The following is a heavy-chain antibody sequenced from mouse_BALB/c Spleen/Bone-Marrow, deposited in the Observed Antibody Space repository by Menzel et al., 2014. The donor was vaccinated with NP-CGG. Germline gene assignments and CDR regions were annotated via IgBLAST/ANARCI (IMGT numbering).Heavy chain of an antibody. CDR3: ARRPWFAY. CDR1: GYAFTYYL. CDR2: INPGTGGT. V-gene: IGHV1-54*01. Sequence: QVQLKQSGAERVRPGTSVKVSCKAAGYAFTYYLIDWIKQRPGQRPGQGLEWIGVINPGTGGTNYNGKFKGRATLTADNSSSTAYMQLSSLTSDDSAVYFCARRPWFAYWGQGTLVTVSA. J-gene: IGHJ3*01.